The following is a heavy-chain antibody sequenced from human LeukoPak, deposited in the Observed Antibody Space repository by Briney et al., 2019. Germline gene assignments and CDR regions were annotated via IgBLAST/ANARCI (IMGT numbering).Heavy chain of an antibody. CDR2: IKQDGSEK. D-gene: IGHD3-10*01. CDR1: GFTFSSYW. V-gene: IGHV3-7*01. CDR3: ARDPTYYYGSGSDY. Sequence: GGSLRLSCAASGFTFSSYWMSWVRQAPGKGLEWVANIKQDGSEKYYVDSVKGRFTISRDNAKNSLYLQMNSLRAEDTAVYYCARDPTYYYGSGSDYGGQGTLVTVSS. J-gene: IGHJ4*02.